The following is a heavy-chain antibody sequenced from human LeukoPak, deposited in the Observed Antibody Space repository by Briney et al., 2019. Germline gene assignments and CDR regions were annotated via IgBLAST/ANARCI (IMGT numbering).Heavy chain of an antibody. CDR1: GYTFTSYD. CDR3: ARVKGWGAKTIFGVVADAFDI. J-gene: IGHJ3*02. V-gene: IGHV1-8*03. CDR2: MNPNSGNT. Sequence: ASVKVSCKASGYTFTSYDINWVRQATGQGLEWMGWMNPNSGNTGYAQKFQGRVTTTRNTSISTAYMELSSLRSEDTAVYYCARVKGWGAKTIFGVVADAFDIWGQGTMVTVSS. D-gene: IGHD3-3*01.